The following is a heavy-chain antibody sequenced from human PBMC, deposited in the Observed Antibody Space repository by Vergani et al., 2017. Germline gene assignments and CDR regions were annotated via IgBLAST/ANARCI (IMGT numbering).Heavy chain of an antibody. Sequence: EVQLVESGGGLVQPGGSLRLSCAASGFTVSSNYMSWVRQAPGKGLEWVSVIYSGGSTYYADSMKGRFTISRHNSKNTLYLQMNSLRAEDTAVYYCARELGDDAFDIWGQGTMVTVSS. V-gene: IGHV3-53*04. J-gene: IGHJ3*02. CDR2: IYSGGST. CDR1: GFTVSSNY. D-gene: IGHD1-26*01. CDR3: ARELGDDAFDI.